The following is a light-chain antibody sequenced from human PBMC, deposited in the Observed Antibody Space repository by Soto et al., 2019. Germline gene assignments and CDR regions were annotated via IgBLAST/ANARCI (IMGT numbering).Light chain of an antibody. CDR1: QRITNY. CDR3: QQSYSYPHS. J-gene: IGKJ2*01. V-gene: IGKV1-39*01. Sequence: DIQMTQSPAALSASVGDRVTITCRASQRITNYLNWYQQKPGKVPKLLVTTAPTFQSGVPSRFSGSGSGADFTLTISGLQPEDSATYYCQQSYSYPHSFGQGTKVDIK. CDR2: TAP.